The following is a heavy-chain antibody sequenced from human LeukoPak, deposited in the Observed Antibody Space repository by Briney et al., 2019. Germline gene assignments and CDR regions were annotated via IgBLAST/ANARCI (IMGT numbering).Heavy chain of an antibody. CDR2: IDPNSGGT. CDR1: GYTFTGYY. CDR3: ARDEYYYGSGSFDY. D-gene: IGHD3-10*01. Sequence: GASVKVSCKASGYTFTGYYMHWVRQAPGQGLEWMGWIDPNSGGTNYAQKFQGWVTMTRDTSISTAYMELSRLRSDDTAVYYCARDEYYYGSGSFDYWGQGTLVTVSS. V-gene: IGHV1-2*04. J-gene: IGHJ4*02.